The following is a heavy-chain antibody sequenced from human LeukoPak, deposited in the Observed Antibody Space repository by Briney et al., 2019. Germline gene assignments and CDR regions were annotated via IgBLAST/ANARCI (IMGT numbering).Heavy chain of an antibody. D-gene: IGHD6-19*01. Sequence: ASVKVSCKASGYTFTGYYMHWVRQAPGQGLEWMGWINPNSGGTNYAQKFQGWVTMTRDTSISTAYMELSRLRSDDTAVYYCARESPYSSGSVDYWGQGTLVTVSS. CDR2: INPNSGGT. J-gene: IGHJ4*02. V-gene: IGHV1-2*04. CDR3: ARESPYSSGSVDY. CDR1: GYTFTGYY.